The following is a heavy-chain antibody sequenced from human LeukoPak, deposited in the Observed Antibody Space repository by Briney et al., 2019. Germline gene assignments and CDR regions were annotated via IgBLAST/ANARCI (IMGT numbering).Heavy chain of an antibody. D-gene: IGHD3-16*01. CDR3: ARSSSPRITFGGLGY. V-gene: IGHV3-11*01. J-gene: IGHJ4*02. Sequence: PGGSLRLSCAASGFTFSDDYMSWIRQAPGKGLEWLSYTSGSGSTIYYADSVNGRFTISRDNVKNSLYLQMNSLRAEDTAMYYCARSSSPRITFGGLGYWGQGTLVTVS. CDR1: GFTFSDDY. CDR2: TSGSGSTI.